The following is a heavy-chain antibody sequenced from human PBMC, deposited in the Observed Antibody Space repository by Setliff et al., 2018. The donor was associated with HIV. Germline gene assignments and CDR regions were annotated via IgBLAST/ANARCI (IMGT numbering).Heavy chain of an antibody. CDR3: ARSGVFSTDWFDP. Sequence: SETLSLTCTVSCGSISTHYWNWIRQPPGKGLEWIGYIYNSGSTNYNPSLKSRVTISVDTSKNQFSLKLSSVTAADTAVYYCARSGVFSTDWFDPWGQGTLVTVSS. CDR1: CGSISTHY. CDR2: IYNSGST. V-gene: IGHV4-4*08. J-gene: IGHJ5*02. D-gene: IGHD3-9*01.